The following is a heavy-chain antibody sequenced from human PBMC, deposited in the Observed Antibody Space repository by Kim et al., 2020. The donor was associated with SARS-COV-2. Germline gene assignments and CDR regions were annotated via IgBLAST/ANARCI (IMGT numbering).Heavy chain of an antibody. V-gene: IGHV4-59*13. CDR3: ARDLLDV. CDR2: IYYSGST. J-gene: IGHJ6*02. Sequence: SETLSLTCTVSGGSISSYYWSWIRQPPGKGLEWIGYIYYSGSTNYNPSLKSRVTISVDTSKNQFSLKLSSVTAADTAVYYCARDLLDVGGQGTTVTVSS. CDR1: GGSISSYY.